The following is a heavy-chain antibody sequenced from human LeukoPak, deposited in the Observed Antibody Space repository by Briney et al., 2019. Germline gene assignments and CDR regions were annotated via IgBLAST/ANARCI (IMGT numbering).Heavy chain of an antibody. CDR3: ARHGTISSESYFDY. CDR1: GGSVSSYY. CDR2: IHNSGRT. J-gene: IGHJ4*02. D-gene: IGHD1-14*01. Sequence: SETLSLTCSVSGGSVSSYYWSWIRQSPGEGLEWIGYIHNSGRTNYNPSLKSRVTGFVDTSKNHVSLRLSSVTAADTAVYYCARHGTISSESYFDYWGQGALVTVSS. V-gene: IGHV4-59*08.